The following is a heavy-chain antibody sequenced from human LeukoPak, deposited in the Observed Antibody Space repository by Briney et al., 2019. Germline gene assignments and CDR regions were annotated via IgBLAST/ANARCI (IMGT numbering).Heavy chain of an antibody. CDR3: ARTSGSSRYYFDY. CDR2: ISSRSSYI. V-gene: IGHV3-21*04. Sequence: GGSLRLSCAASGFTISSYSVNWVRQAPGKGLEWVSSISSRSSYIYYADSVKGRFTISRDNAKNSLYLQMNSLRAEDTAVYYCARTSGSSRYYFDYWGQGTLVTVSS. D-gene: IGHD3-10*01. J-gene: IGHJ4*02. CDR1: GFTISSYS.